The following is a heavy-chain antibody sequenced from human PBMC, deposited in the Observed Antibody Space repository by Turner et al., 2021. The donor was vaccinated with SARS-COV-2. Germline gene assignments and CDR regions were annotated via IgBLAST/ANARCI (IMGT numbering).Heavy chain of an antibody. CDR1: VFFLSDHF. J-gene: IGHJ4*02. D-gene: IGHD1-26*01. CDR3: ARIRGTYSD. Sequence: VQLVDPGGCLVPPGRSLRLSCTVSVFFLSDHFVDRVRQAPGKGLEWVGRTKNKDHNFGTQYGASVEGRFTISRDDSKNSLYLQMNSLKTEDTAVYYCARIRGTYSDWGQGTLVTVSS. CDR2: TKNKDHNFGT. V-gene: IGHV3-72*01.